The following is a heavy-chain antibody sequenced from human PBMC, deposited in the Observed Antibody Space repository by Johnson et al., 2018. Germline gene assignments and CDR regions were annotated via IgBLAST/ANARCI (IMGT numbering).Heavy chain of an antibody. CDR2: IYYSGSP. CDR1: GGSISSYY. V-gene: IGHV4-59*01. J-gene: IGHJ6*02. D-gene: IGHD4/OR15-4a*01. CDR3: ARDFGLTKKGGKGLDV. Sequence: QVQLQESGPGLVKPSETLSLTCIVSGGSISSYYWNWVRQPPGKGLEWIGYIYYSGSPNHNPSLKSRVTITVDTSKSQFSLKLTSVTAADTAVYYCARDFGLTKKGGKGLDVWGQGTTVTVSS.